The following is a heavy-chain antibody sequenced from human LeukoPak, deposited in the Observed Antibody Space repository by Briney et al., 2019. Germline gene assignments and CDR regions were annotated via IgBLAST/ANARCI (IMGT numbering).Heavy chain of an antibody. Sequence: PGGSLRLSCAASGFTFISYSMNWVRQAPGKGLEWVSSISSITSHIYYADSVKGRFTISRDNAKNSLYLQMNSLSAEDTAVYYCARDYYGDYAFDYRGPGTLVAVSS. CDR3: ARDYYGDYAFDY. V-gene: IGHV3-21*01. J-gene: IGHJ4*02. CDR2: ISSITSHI. D-gene: IGHD4-17*01. CDR1: GFTFISYS.